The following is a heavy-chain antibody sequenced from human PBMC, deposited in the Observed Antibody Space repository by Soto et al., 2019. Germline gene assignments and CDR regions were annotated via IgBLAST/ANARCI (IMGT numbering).Heavy chain of an antibody. V-gene: IGHV3-30*18. J-gene: IGHJ4*01. CDR2: ISYDGSNK. D-gene: IGHD3-22*01. CDR1: GFTFSSYG. Sequence: PGGSLRLSCAASGFTFSSYGMHWVRQAPGKGLEWVAVISYDGSNKYYADSVKGRFTISRDNSKNTLYLQMNSLRAEDTAVYYCAKDYYYDSSGYLFDYWGQEPWSPSPQ. CDR3: AKDYYYDSSGYLFDY.